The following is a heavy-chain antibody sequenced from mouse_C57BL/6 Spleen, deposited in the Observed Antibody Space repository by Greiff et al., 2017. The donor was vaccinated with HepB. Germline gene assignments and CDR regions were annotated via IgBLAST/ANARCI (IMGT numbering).Heavy chain of an antibody. Sequence: VQLQQPGAELVRPGSSVKLSCKASGYIFTSYWMHWVKQRPIQGLEWIGNIDPSDSETHYNQKFKDKATLTVDKSSSTAYMQLSSLTSEDSAVYYCARKGVPYGSSPYFDVWGTGTTVTVSS. CDR3: ARKGVPYGSSPYFDV. J-gene: IGHJ1*03. CDR1: GYIFTSYW. D-gene: IGHD1-1*01. V-gene: IGHV1-52*01. CDR2: IDPSDSET.